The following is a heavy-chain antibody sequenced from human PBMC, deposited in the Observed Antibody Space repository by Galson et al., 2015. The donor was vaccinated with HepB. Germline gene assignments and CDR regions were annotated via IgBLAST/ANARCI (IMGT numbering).Heavy chain of an antibody. CDR3: ARERKVITKEPKLQRLPNAFDI. CDR1: GFTFSSYA. D-gene: IGHD3-22*01. V-gene: IGHV3-30*04. J-gene: IGHJ3*02. Sequence: SLRLSCAASGFTFSSYAMHWVRQAPGKGLEWVAVISYDGSNKYYADSVKGRFTISRDNSKNTLYLQMNSLRAEDTAVYYCARERKVITKEPKLQRLPNAFDIWGQGTMVTVSS. CDR2: ISYDGSNK.